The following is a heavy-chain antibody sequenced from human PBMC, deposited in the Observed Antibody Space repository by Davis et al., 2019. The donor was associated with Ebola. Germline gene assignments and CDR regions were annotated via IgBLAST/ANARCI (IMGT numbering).Heavy chain of an antibody. CDR1: GGTFSSYA. CDR3: ARALDRLLDFDY. D-gene: IGHD3-3*01. J-gene: IGHJ4*02. Sequence: ASVKVSCKASGGTFSSYAINWVRQAPGQGLEWMGIIAPSGDFTRFAPKFQGRITLTTDTSTNTVYMELTSLKSEDTAVYYCARALDRLLDFDYWGQGTLVTVSS. CDR2: IAPSGDFT. V-gene: IGHV1-46*01.